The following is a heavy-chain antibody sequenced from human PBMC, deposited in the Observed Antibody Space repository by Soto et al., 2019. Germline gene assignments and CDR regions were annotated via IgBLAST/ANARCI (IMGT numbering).Heavy chain of an antibody. CDR1: GFTFSSYS. V-gene: IGHV3-48*02. CDR3: AGKDYYFDY. CDR2: IGSSSNII. Sequence: EVQLVESGGGLVQPGGSLRLSCAASGFTFSSYSMNWVRQAPGKGLEWVSYIGSSSNIIYYADSVKGRFTISRDNAKSSLYLQINTLRDEDTAVYYCAGKDYYFDYWGQGTMVTVSS. J-gene: IGHJ4*02.